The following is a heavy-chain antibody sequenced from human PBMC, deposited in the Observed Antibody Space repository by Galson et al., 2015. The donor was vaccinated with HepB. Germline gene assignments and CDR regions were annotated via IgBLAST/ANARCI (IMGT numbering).Heavy chain of an antibody. J-gene: IGHJ3*02. CDR2: IYYSGST. Sequence: TLSLTCTASGGSISSYHWSWIRQPPGKGLEWIGYIYYSGSTNYNPSLKSRVTISVDTSKNQFSLKLSSVTAADTAVYYCARSKGVVAATGWGAFDIWGQGTMVTVSS. D-gene: IGHD2-15*01. V-gene: IGHV4-59*01. CDR1: GGSISSYH. CDR3: ARSKGVVAATGWGAFDI.